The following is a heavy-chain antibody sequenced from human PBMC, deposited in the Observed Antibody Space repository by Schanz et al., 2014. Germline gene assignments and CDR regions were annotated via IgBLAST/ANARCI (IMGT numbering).Heavy chain of an antibody. CDR1: GFTFSTYA. CDR2: IWDDGSNK. CDR3: ARDMTSMGESCFYYYVTDV. D-gene: IGHD1-26*01. V-gene: IGHV3-33*08. Sequence: QVQLVESGGGLVQPGGSLRLSCAASGFTFSTYAMTWVRQASGKGLEWVALIWDDGSNKYYAESVKGRFTISRDNPKNTLYLQMNSLKAEDTPVYYCARDMTSMGESCFYYYVTDVWGQGTMATVSS. J-gene: IGHJ6*02.